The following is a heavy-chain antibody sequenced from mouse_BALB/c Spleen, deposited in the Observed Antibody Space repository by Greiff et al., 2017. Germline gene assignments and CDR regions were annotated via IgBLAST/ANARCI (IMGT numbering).Heavy chain of an antibody. J-gene: IGHJ2*01. CDR2: INPGSGGT. CDR1: GYAFTNYL. CDR3: ATGTDYFDY. D-gene: IGHD4-1*01. V-gene: IGHV1-54*01. Sequence: LVESGAELVRPGTSVKVSCKASGYAFTNYLIEWVKQRPGQGLEWIGVINPGSGGTNYNEKFKGKATLTADKSSSTAYMQLSSLTSDDSAVYFCATGTDYFDYWGQGTTLTVSS.